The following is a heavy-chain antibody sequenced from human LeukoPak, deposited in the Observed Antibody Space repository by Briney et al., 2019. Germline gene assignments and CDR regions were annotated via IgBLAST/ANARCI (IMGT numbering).Heavy chain of an antibody. Sequence: GGSLRLSCAASGFTFSSYSMNWVRQAPGKGLEWVSSISSSSSYIYYADSVKGRFTISRDNAKNSLYLQMNSLRAEDTAVYYCARRGGYYYDSSGYDYWGQGTLVTVSS. V-gene: IGHV3-21*01. CDR3: ARRGGYYYDSSGYDY. CDR2: ISSSSSYI. D-gene: IGHD3-22*01. J-gene: IGHJ4*02. CDR1: GFTFSSYS.